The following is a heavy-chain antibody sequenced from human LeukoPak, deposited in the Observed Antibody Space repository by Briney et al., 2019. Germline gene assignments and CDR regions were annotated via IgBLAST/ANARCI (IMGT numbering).Heavy chain of an antibody. CDR2: IKPKSGGT. CDR1: GYTFTCYY. Sequence: GASVKVSCKASGYTFTCYYMHWVGQAPGQGVEWMRWIKPKSGGTNYAQKFQGRGTMTRDTSISTAYMELSRLRSDDTAVYYCARWWIQLWSDLDYWGQGTLVTVSS. CDR3: ARWWIQLWSDLDY. D-gene: IGHD5-18*01. V-gene: IGHV1-2*02. J-gene: IGHJ4*02.